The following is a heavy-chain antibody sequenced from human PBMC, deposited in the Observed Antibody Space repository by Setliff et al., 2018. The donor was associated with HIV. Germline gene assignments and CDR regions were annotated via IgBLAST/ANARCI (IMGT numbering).Heavy chain of an antibody. Sequence: SETLSLTCTVSGGSISSGSYYWSWIRQPAGKGLEWIGHIYTSGSTNYNPSLKSRVTISVDTSKNQFSLKLSSVTAADTAVYYCARSLWLGDIQHWGQGTLVTVTS. CDR1: GGSISSGSYY. D-gene: IGHD2-21*01. CDR3: ARSLWLGDIQH. V-gene: IGHV4-61*09. J-gene: IGHJ1*01. CDR2: IYTSGST.